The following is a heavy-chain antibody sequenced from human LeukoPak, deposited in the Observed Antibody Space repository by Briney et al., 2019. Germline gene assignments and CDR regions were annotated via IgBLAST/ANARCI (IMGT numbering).Heavy chain of an antibody. Sequence: SGGPLRLSCEGSGFNFNDAWMSWIRHAPGKGLEWVGRVRTTAEGETTDYAAPVRGRFIISRDDSKNMVFLQMNRLETEDTAIYYCTAGLGKTDDDSWGQGTLVTVSS. D-gene: IGHD4-11*01. J-gene: IGHJ4*02. CDR3: TAGLGKTDDDS. V-gene: IGHV3-15*01. CDR1: GFNFNDAW. CDR2: VRTTAEGETT.